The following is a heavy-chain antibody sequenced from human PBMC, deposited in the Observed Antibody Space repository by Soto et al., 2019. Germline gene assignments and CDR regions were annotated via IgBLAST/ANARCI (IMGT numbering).Heavy chain of an antibody. Sequence: EVQLVESGGGLVKPGGSLRLSCAASGFTFSSYSMNWVRQAPGKGLEWVSSISSSSSYIYYADSVKGRFTISRDNAKNSLHLQMNSLRAEDTAVYYCARDRREQLWSLTGYYGMDVWGQGTTVTVSS. V-gene: IGHV3-21*01. D-gene: IGHD5-18*01. CDR3: ARDRREQLWSLTGYYGMDV. CDR1: GFTFSSYS. CDR2: ISSSSSYI. J-gene: IGHJ6*02.